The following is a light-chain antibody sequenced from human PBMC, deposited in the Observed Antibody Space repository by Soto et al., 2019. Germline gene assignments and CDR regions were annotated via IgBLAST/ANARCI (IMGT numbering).Light chain of an antibody. CDR2: EVS. CDR3: CSYAGSSTYYV. J-gene: IGLJ1*01. V-gene: IGLV2-23*02. CDR1: RSDFGSYNL. Sequence: QSVLTQPASVPGSPRQSITIPCTGTRSDFGSYNLVSWYQQHPGKAPKLMMYEVSKRPSGVSNRFSGSKSGNTASLTISGLQAEDEADYYCCSYAGSSTYYVFGTGTKVTVL.